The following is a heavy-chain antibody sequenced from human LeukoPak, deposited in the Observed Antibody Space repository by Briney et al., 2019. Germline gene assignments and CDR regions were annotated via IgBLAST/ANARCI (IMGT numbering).Heavy chain of an antibody. CDR2: INPNSGGT. CDR1: GYTFTGYY. J-gene: IGHJ4*02. V-gene: IGHV1-2*06. D-gene: IGHD1-26*01. CDR3: ARVAGAITKDRFDY. Sequence: ASVKVSCKASGYTFTGYYMHWVRQAPGQGLEWMGRINPNSGGTNYAQKFQGRVTMTRDTSISTAYMELSRLRSDDTAVYYCARVAGAITKDRFDYWGQGTLVTVSS.